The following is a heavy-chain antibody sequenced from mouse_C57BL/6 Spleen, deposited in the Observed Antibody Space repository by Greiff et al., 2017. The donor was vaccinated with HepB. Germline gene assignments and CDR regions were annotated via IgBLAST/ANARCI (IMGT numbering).Heavy chain of an antibody. D-gene: IGHD2-3*01. CDR1: GFTFSDYG. V-gene: IGHV5-17*01. J-gene: IGHJ4*01. Sequence: EVKLMESGGGLVKPGGSLKLSCAASGFTFSDYGMHWVRQAPEKGLEWVAYISSGSSTIYYADTVKGRFTISRDNAKKNLFLQMNSLRSEDTAMYYGARRGWHEGGMDYWGKGTSVTVSS. CDR2: ISSGSSTI. CDR3: ARRGWHEGGMDY.